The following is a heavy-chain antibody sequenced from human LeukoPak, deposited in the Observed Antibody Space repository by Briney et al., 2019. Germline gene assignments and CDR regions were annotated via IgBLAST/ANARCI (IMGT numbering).Heavy chain of an antibody. CDR1: GGSISSSSSDYY. D-gene: IGHD1-26*01. V-gene: IGHV4-39*01. Sequence: SETLSLTCTVSGGSISSSSSDYYWGWVRQPPGKGLEWIGSISYSGSTYYNPSLKSRVTISVDTSKNQFSLKLSSVTAADTAVYYCARLTPYSGSPLGDYWGQGTLVTVSS. CDR3: ARLTPYSGSPLGDY. CDR2: ISYSGST. J-gene: IGHJ4*02.